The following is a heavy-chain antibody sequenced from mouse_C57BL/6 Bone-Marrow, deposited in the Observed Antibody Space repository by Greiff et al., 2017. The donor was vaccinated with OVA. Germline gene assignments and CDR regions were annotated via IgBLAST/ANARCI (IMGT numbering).Heavy chain of an antibody. CDR1: GYTFTSYW. CDR3: TRTTVPDWYFDV. CDR2: IYPGNSDT. V-gene: IGHV1-5*01. D-gene: IGHD1-1*01. J-gene: IGHJ1*03. Sequence: EVKLVESGTVLARPGASVKMSCKTSGYTFTSYWMHWVKQRPGQGLEWIGAIYPGNSDTSYNQKFKGKAKLTAVTSASTAYMELSSLTNEDSAVYYCTRTTVPDWYFDVWGTGTTVTVSS.